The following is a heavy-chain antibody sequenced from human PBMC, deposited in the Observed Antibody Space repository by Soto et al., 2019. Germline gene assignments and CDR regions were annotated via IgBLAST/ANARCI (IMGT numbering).Heavy chain of an antibody. CDR1: GFTFSTSW. J-gene: IGHJ3*02. CDR2: SKEDGSEE. D-gene: IGHD6-19*01. CDR3: ARSLGWRDGFDM. V-gene: IGHV3-7*01. Sequence: EVQLVDFGGGLVQPGGSLRLSCAASGFTFSTSWMAWVRQAPGKGLEWVANSKEDGSEEYYMESVKGRFTISRDNAKNSLYLQMNSLRAEDTAVYSCARSLGWRDGFDMWGQGTMVTVSP.